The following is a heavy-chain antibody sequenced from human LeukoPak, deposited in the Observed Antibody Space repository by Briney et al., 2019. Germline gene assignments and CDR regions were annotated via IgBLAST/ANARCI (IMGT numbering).Heavy chain of an antibody. Sequence: GSLRLSCTVSGDSFSTYYWTWIRQPPGKGLEWIGYIYSGGSTNYNPSLKSRVTISLDTSKNQFSLKLTSVTAADTAVYYCARREAVTGTPRAWFDPWGQGTLVTVSS. CDR3: ARREAVTGTPRAWFDP. CDR1: GDSFSTYY. D-gene: IGHD6-19*01. J-gene: IGHJ5*02. V-gene: IGHV4-59*08. CDR2: IYSGGST.